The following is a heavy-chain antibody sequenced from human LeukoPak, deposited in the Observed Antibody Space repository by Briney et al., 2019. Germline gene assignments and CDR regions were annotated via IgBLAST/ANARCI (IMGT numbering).Heavy chain of an antibody. CDR3: ARDGIAAAGQYYCYGMDV. CDR2: IWYDGDNK. D-gene: IGHD6-13*01. CDR1: GFTFSSYG. Sequence: GGSLRLSCAASGFTFSSYGMHWVRQAPGKGLEWVAVIWYDGDNKYYADSVKGRFSISRDNSKNTLYLQMNSLRAEDTAVYYCARDGIAAAGQYYCYGMDVWGQGTTVTVSS. V-gene: IGHV3-33*01. J-gene: IGHJ6*02.